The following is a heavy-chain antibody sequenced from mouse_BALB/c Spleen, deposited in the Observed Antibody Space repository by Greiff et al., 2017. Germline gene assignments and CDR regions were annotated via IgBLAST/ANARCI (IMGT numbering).Heavy chain of an antibody. CDR3: ARQYYRYEDAMDY. V-gene: IGHV5-12-2*01. J-gene: IGHJ4*01. CDR1: GFTFSSYT. Sequence: EVMLVESGGGLVQPGGSLKLSCAASGFTFSSYTMSWVRQTPEKRLEWVAYISNGGGSTYYPDTVKGRFTISRDNAKNTLYLQMSSLKSEDTAMYYCARQYYRYEDAMDYWGQGTSVTVSS. D-gene: IGHD2-14*01. CDR2: ISNGGGST.